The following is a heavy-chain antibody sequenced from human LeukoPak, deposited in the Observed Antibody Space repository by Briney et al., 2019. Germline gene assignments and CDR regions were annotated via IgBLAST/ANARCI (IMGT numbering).Heavy chain of an antibody. CDR2: IYYSGST. CDR1: GGSISSYY. CDR3: ARGIAAAGPDY. J-gene: IGHJ4*02. V-gene: IGHV4-59*01. D-gene: IGHD6-13*01. Sequence: SETLSRTCTVSGGSISSYYWSWIRQPPGKGLEWIGYIYYSGSTNYNPSLKSRVTISVDTSKNQFSLKLSSVTAADTAVYYCARGIAAAGPDYWGQGTLVTVSS.